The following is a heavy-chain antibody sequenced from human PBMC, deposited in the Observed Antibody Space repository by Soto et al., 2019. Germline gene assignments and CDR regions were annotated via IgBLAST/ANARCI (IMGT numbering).Heavy chain of an antibody. CDR1: GFTFSSFG. V-gene: IGHV3-33*01. CDR3: ARDPGAEAAMDA. Sequence: QVQLVESGGGVVQPGRSLRLSCAASGFTFSSFGMHWVRQAPGKGLEWVAGIWHDGKNKYFEESVKGRFSISRDNSKNTLYLQMNSLRADDSAVYYCARDPGAEAAMDAWGQVTTVTVSS. D-gene: IGHD1-26*01. CDR2: IWHDGKNK. J-gene: IGHJ6*02.